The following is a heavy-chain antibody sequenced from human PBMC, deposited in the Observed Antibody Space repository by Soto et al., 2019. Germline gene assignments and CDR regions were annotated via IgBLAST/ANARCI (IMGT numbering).Heavy chain of an antibody. CDR1: GFTFSSYW. J-gene: IGHJ4*02. D-gene: IGHD3-3*01. Sequence: EVQLVESGGGLVQPGGALRLSCAASGFTFSSYWIHWVRQAPGKGLVWLSRINTDGTTTIYADSVKGRFAISRDNARNTVHLQMNSLTAEDTAVYYCARGAFGAYYFDYWGQGTLVTVSS. V-gene: IGHV3-74*01. CDR2: INTDGTTT. CDR3: ARGAFGAYYFDY.